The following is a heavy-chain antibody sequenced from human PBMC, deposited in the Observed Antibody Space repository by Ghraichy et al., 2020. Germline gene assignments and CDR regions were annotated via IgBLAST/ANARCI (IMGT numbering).Heavy chain of an antibody. CDR2: IWYDGSNK. Sequence: GGSLRLSCAASGFTFSSYGMHWVRQAPGKGLEWVAVIWYDGSNKYYADSVKGRFTISRDNSKNTLYLQMNSLRAEDTAVYYCARAARIAEVDYWGQGTLVTVSS. J-gene: IGHJ4*02. D-gene: IGHD2-15*01. V-gene: IGHV3-33*01. CDR3: ARAARIAEVDY. CDR1: GFTFSSYG.